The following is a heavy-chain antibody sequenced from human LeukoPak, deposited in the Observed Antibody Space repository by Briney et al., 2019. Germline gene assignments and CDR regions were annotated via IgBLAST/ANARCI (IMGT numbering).Heavy chain of an antibody. CDR2: ISWNSGSI. D-gene: IGHD6-13*01. CDR1: GFTFDDYA. V-gene: IGHV3-9*01. Sequence: PGGSLRLSCAASGFTFDDYAMHWVRQAPGKGLEWVSGISWNSGSIGYADSVKGRFTISRDNDKNSLYLQMNSLRAEDTALYYCAKSIAAAGTYYYYYMDVWGKGTTVTVSS. J-gene: IGHJ6*03. CDR3: AKSIAAAGTYYYYYMDV.